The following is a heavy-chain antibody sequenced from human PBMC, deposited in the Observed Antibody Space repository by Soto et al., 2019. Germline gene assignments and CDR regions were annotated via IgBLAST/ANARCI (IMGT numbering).Heavy chain of an antibody. CDR1: GGTFSSYA. CDR3: ARDNLAVTTHYYYGMDV. J-gene: IGHJ6*02. D-gene: IGHD4-17*01. CDR2: IIPIFGTA. V-gene: IGHV1-69*13. Sequence: ASVKVSCKASGGTFSSYAISWVRQAPGQGLEWMGGIIPIFGTANYAQKFQGRVTITADESTSTAYMELSSLRSEDTAVYYCARDNLAVTTHYYYGMDVWGQGTTVTVSS.